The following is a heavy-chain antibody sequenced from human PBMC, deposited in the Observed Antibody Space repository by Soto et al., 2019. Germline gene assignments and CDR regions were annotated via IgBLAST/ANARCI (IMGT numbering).Heavy chain of an antibody. CDR1: GFTFSSYG. Sequence: GGSLRLSCAASGFTFSSYGMHWVRQAPGKGLEWVAVISYDGSNKYYADSVKGRSTISRDNSKNTLYLQMNSLRAEDTAVYYCAKAGRVGDYYYGMDVWGQGTTVTVSS. CDR3: AKAGRVGDYYYGMDV. V-gene: IGHV3-30*18. CDR2: ISYDGSNK. J-gene: IGHJ6*02. D-gene: IGHD3-10*01.